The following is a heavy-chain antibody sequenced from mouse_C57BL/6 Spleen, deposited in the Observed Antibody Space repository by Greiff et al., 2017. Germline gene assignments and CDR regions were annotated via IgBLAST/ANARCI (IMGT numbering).Heavy chain of an antibody. CDR3: ARSTTGSYFDY. CDR2: INPYNGGT. D-gene: IGHD4-1*02. J-gene: IGHJ2*01. CDR1: GYTFTDYY. V-gene: IGHV1-19*01. Sequence: EVKLQESGPVLVKPGASVKMSCKASGYTFTDYYMNWVKQSHGKSLEWIGVINPYNGGTSYNQKFKGKATLTVDKSSSTAYMELNSLTSEDSAVYYCARSTTGSYFDYWGQGTTLTVSS.